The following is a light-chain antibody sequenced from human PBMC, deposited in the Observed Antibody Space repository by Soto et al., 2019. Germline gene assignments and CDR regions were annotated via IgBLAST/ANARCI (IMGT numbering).Light chain of an antibody. CDR1: QSISSY. J-gene: IGKJ1*01. V-gene: IGKV1-39*01. Sequence: DIQMTQSPSSLSAFVGDSVTITCRASQSISSYLNRYQQKPGKAPTLLIYTTSSLESGVPSRFSGSGSGTDFTLTISSLQPEDFATYFCQQSYSRPRTFGQGTKVEI. CDR2: TTS. CDR3: QQSYSRPRT.